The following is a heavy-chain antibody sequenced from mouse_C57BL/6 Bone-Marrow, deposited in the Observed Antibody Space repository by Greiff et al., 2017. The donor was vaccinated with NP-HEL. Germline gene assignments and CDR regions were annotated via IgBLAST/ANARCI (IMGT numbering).Heavy chain of an antibody. CDR2: IYPRDGST. J-gene: IGHJ3*01. D-gene: IGHD2-3*01. CDR1: GYTFTSYD. Sequence: VMLVESGPELVKPGASVKLSCKASGYTFTSYDINWVKQRPGQGLEWIGWIYPRDGSTKYNEKFKGKATLTVDTSSSTAYMERHSLTSEDSAVYFCADGYYWFAYWGQGTLVTVSA. V-gene: IGHV1-85*01. CDR3: ADGYYWFAY.